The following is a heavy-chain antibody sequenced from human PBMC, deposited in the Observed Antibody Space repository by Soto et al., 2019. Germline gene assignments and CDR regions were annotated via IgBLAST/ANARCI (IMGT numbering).Heavy chain of an antibody. CDR1: GFSLSTSGVG. CDR2: AYWDGEK. D-gene: IGHD2-15*01. CDR3: ADRPDCWCTRCFCFDY. J-gene: IGHJ4*02. Sequence: QITLKESGPALVNPTQTLTLTCTFSGFSLSTSGVGVGWVRQPPGKALEWLALAYWDGEKRYSPSLKSRLTITKDTSQNQVVLRMTSVDSVATATYYCADRPDCWCTRCFCFDYWGEGSLVTVS. V-gene: IGHV2-5*02.